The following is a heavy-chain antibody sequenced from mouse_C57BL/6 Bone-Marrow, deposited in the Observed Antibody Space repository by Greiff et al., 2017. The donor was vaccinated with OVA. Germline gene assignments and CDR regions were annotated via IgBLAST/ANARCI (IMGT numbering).Heavy chain of an antibody. CDR2: IYPGGGYT. D-gene: IGHD1-1*01. V-gene: IGHV1-63*01. Sequence: VQLQQSGAELVRPGTSVKMSCKASGYTFTNYWIGWAKQRPGHGLEWIGDIYPGGGYTNYNEKFKGKATLTADKSSSTAYMQCSSLTSEDSAIYYCATTHYYGSSRWYFDVWGTGTTVTVSS. CDR3: ATTHYYGSSRWYFDV. J-gene: IGHJ1*03. CDR1: GYTFTNYW.